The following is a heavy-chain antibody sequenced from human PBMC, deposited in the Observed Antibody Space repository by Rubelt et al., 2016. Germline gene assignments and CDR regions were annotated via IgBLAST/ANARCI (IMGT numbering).Heavy chain of an antibody. Sequence: VRQAPGKGLEWVSGISWNSGSIGYADSVKGRFTISRDNAKNSLYLQMNSLRAEDTAVYYCARAHDFGDYGWNDAFDIWGQGTMVTVSS. CDR2: ISWNSGSI. D-gene: IGHD4-17*01. V-gene: IGHV3-9*01. CDR3: ARAHDFGDYGWNDAFDI. J-gene: IGHJ3*02.